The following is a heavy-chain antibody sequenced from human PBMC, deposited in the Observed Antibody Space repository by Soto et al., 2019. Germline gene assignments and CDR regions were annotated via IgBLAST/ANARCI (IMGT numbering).Heavy chain of an antibody. V-gene: IGHV1-3*01. CDR2: INPGNGNT. CDR1: RDTYTKYV. J-gene: IGHJ4*02. CDR3: TRGLHYDTTGPNFDD. D-gene: IGHD1-1*01. Sequence: ASVKVSCKVSRDTYTKYVIHWVRQTPGQRLEWMAWINPGNGNTMYAQKFQDSVTMTWDTSVTTAYLELSRLRSDDTGVYYCTRGLHYDTTGPNFDDWGQGTLVTVSS.